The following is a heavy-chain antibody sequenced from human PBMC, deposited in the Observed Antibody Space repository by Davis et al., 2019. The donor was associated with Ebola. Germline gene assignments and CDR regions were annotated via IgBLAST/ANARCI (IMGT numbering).Heavy chain of an antibody. CDR3: ARVTRSGSIRVDY. V-gene: IGHV4-39*07. Sequence: WIRQPPGKGLEWIGSIYYSGSTYYNPSLKSRVTISVDTSKNQFSLKLSSVTAADTAVYYCARVTRSGSIRVDYWGQGTLVTVSS. D-gene: IGHD3-3*01. CDR2: IYYSGST. J-gene: IGHJ4*02.